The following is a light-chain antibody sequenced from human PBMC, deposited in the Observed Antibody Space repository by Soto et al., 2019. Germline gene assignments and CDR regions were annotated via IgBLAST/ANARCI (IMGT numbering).Light chain of an antibody. CDR3: CSYAGSSTPYV. Sequence: QSALTQPASVSGSPGQSITISCTGTSSDVGTYNLVSWYQQHPDKAPKLMIYEGSKRPSGLSNRFSGSKSGNTASLTISGLQAEDEADYYCCSYAGSSTPYVFGTGIKLTVL. V-gene: IGLV2-23*01. CDR1: SSDVGTYNL. J-gene: IGLJ1*01. CDR2: EGS.